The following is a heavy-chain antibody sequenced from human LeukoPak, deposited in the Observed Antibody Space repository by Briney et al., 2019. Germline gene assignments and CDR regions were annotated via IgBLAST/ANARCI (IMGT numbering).Heavy chain of an antibody. CDR2: ISSSSSYI. J-gene: IGHJ5*02. CDR1: GFTFSSYS. Sequence: GGFLRLSCAASGFTFSSYSMNWVRQAPGKGLEWVSSISSSSSYIYYADSVKGRFTISRDNAKNSLYLQMNSLRAEDTAVYYCASFDILTGYASLYNWFDPWGQGTLVTVSS. V-gene: IGHV3-21*01. CDR3: ASFDILTGYASLYNWFDP. D-gene: IGHD3-9*01.